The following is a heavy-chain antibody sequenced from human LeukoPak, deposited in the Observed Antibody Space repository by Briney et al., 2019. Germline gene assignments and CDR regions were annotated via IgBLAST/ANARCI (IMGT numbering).Heavy chain of an antibody. V-gene: IGHV1-2*02. D-gene: IGHD3-9*01. J-gene: IGHJ5*02. CDR2: INPNSGGT. CDR3: ARVRYFDWLSWFDP. CDR1: GYTFTGYY. Sequence: ASVTVSCKASGYTFTGYYMHWVRQAPGQGLEWMGWINPNSGGTNYAQKFQGRATMTRDTSISTAYMELSRLRSDDTAVYYCARVRYFDWLSWFDPWGQGTLVTVSS.